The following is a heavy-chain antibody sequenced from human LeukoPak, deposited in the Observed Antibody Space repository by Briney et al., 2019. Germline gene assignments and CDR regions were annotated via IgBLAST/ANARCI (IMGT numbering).Heavy chain of an antibody. CDR1: GYTFTSYD. CDR3: ARVRSSGCSGGSCYSGYMDV. V-gene: IGHV1-46*01. J-gene: IGHJ6*03. D-gene: IGHD2-15*01. Sequence: ASVKVSCKASGYTFTSYDINWVRQATGQGLEWMGIINPSGGSTSYAQKFQGRVTMTRDMSTSTVYMELSSLRSEDTAVYYCARVRSSGCSGGSCYSGYMDVWGKGTTVTVSS. CDR2: INPSGGST.